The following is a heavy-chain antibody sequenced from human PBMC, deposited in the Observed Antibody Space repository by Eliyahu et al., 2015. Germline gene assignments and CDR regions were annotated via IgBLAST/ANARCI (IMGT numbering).Heavy chain of an antibody. CDR1: GFTFSXSA. CDR2: ISSDGGDT. V-gene: IGHV3-23*01. J-gene: IGHJ4*02. Sequence: EVQLLESGGGLVPPGGSLRLSCXASGFTFSXSAMSWVRQAPGKGLEWVAGISSDGGDTPYADSVRGRFTISRDNSKKTLYLQMNSLRGEDTAVYYCAKKGAGPNPFDNWGQGTLVTVSS. D-gene: IGHD6-19*01. CDR3: AKKGAGPNPFDN.